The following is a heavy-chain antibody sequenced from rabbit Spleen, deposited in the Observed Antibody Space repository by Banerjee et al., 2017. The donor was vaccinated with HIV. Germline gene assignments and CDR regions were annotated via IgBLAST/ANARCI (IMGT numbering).Heavy chain of an antibody. CDR2: IDPVFGIT. J-gene: IGHJ4*01. CDR1: GFSFSYKYV. D-gene: IGHD8-1*01. CDR3: ARDGAGGSYFAL. V-gene: IGHV1S40*01. Sequence: QSLEESGGDLVKPGASLTLTCKASGFSFSYKYVMCWVRQAPGKGLEWIGYIDPVFGITYFANWVNGRFSISRENAQNTVFLQMTSLTAADTATYFCARDGAGGSYFALWGPGTLVTVS.